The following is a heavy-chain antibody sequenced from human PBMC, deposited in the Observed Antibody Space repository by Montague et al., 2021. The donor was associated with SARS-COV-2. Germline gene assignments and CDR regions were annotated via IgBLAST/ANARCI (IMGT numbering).Heavy chain of an antibody. Sequence: SETLSLTCTVSGDSTSCPNCYWGWIRQAPGKGLDWIGTISNSGTTYYNPSLKSRLTISIDTSKNQFSLKLTSVTAADTAVYYCSRHRNYGDHSLDNWFHPWGQGTLVTVS. CDR2: ISNSGTT. V-gene: IGHV4-39*01. CDR1: GDSTSCPNCY. CDR3: SRHRNYGDHSLDNWFHP. J-gene: IGHJ5*02. D-gene: IGHD4-17*01.